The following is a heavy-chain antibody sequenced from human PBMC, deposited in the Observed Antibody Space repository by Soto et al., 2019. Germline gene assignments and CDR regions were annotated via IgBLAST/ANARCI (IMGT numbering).Heavy chain of an antibody. Sequence: XGTLCLTCAVYGGSFSGYYWSWIRQPPGKGLEWIGEINHSGSTNYNPSLKSRVTISVDTSKNQFSLKLSSVTAADTAVYYCARGGKHNNYYGSGTPGGDWFDPWGQGTLVTVPS. CDR2: INHSGST. V-gene: IGHV4-34*01. CDR1: GGSFSGYY. D-gene: IGHD3-10*01. J-gene: IGHJ5*02. CDR3: ARGGKHNNYYGSGTPGGDWFDP.